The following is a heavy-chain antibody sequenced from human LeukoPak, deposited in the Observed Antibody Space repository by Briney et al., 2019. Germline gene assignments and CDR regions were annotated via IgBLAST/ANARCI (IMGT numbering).Heavy chain of an antibody. J-gene: IGHJ4*02. CDR2: ISAYNGTT. CDR1: GYTFTSYG. V-gene: IGHV1-18*01. Sequence: ASLKVSCKASGYTFTSYGISWVRQAPGQGLEWMGWISAYNGTTNYAQKLQGGVTMTTDTSTSTAYMELRSLRSDDTAVYYCARDRRVYDFWSGYYGPDFDYWGQGTLVTVSS. CDR3: ARDRRVYDFWSGYYGPDFDY. D-gene: IGHD3-3*01.